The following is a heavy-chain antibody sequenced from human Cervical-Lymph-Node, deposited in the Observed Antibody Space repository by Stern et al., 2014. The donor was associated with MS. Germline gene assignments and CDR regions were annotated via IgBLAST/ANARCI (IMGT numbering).Heavy chain of an antibody. V-gene: IGHV3-21*01. CDR2: ISSGVSYI. CDR3: ARGRGGNYRYYFDY. J-gene: IGHJ4*02. CDR1: GFTFSSYS. D-gene: IGHD4-23*01. Sequence: EVQLVESGGGLVKPGGSLRLSCAASGFTFSSYSMNWVRQAPGKGLEGVASISSGVSYIDYADSLKGRFTISRDNAKNSLYLQMNSLRAEDTAVYYCARGRGGNYRYYFDYWGQGTLVTVSS.